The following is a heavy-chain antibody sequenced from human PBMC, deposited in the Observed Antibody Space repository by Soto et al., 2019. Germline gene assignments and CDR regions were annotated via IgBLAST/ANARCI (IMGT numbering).Heavy chain of an antibody. CDR1: GYTFTTYY. Sequence: ASVKVSCKASGYTFTTYYMHWVRQAPGQGLEWMGNINPSGGSTTYAQKFQGRVTMTSDTSTSTVYMELSSLRSDDTAVYYCARAYYYDSSGYYYVDWGQGTLVTVSS. V-gene: IGHV1-46*01. CDR3: ARAYYYDSSGYYYVD. J-gene: IGHJ4*02. D-gene: IGHD3-22*01. CDR2: INPSGGST.